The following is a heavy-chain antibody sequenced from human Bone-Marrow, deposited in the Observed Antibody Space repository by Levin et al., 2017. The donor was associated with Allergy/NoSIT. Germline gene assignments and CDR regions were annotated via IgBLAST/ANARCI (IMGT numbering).Heavy chain of an antibody. Sequence: LSLTCAASGFPFNIYWTHWVRQAPGKGLVWVSRINSDASSTSYADFAKGRFTIPRDNAKNTLYLQMKSLRVENTAIYYCATTNDWYLDLWGRGTLVTVSS. CDR3: ATTNDWYLDL. J-gene: IGHJ2*01. CDR1: GFPFNIYW. D-gene: IGHD1-26*01. V-gene: IGHV3-74*01. CDR2: INSDASST.